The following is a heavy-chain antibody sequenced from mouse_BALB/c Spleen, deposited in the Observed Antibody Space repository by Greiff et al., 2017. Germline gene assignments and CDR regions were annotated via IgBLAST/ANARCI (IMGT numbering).Heavy chain of an antibody. CDR2: IRSKSNNYAT. V-gene: IGHV10-1*02. CDR1: GFTFNTYA. Sequence: DGGLVQPKGSLKLSCAASGFTFNTYAMNWVRQAPGKGLEWVARIRSKSNNYATYYADSVKDRFTISRDDSQSMLYLQMNNLKTEDTAMYYCVRDGYYEFAYWGQGTLVTVSA. CDR3: VRDGYYEFAY. D-gene: IGHD2-3*01. J-gene: IGHJ3*01.